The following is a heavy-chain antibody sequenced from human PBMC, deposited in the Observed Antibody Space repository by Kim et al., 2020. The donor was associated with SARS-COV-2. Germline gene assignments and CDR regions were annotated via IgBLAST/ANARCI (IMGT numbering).Heavy chain of an antibody. CDR2: ISYDGSNK. J-gene: IGHJ3*02. D-gene: IGHD3-10*01. Sequence: GGSLRLSCAASGFTFSSYGMHWVRQAPGKGLEWVAVISYDGSNKYYADSVKGRFTISRDNSKNTLYLQMNSLRAEDTAVYYCAKDSGWGAGRLTNAFDIWGQGTMVTVSS. V-gene: IGHV3-30*18. CDR3: AKDSGWGAGRLTNAFDI. CDR1: GFTFSSYG.